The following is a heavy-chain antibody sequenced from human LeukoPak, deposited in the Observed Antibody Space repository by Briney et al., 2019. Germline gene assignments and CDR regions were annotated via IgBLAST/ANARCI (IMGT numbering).Heavy chain of an antibody. J-gene: IGHJ4*02. Sequence: GGSLRLSCAASGFTFSSYAMSWVRQAPGKGLEWVSAISGSGGSTYYADSVKGRFTISRDNSKNTLYLQMNSLRAEDTAVYYCAKDLPITIFGVAYYFDYWGQGTLVTVSS. V-gene: IGHV3-23*01. D-gene: IGHD3-3*01. CDR2: ISGSGGST. CDR1: GFTFSSYA. CDR3: AKDLPITIFGVAYYFDY.